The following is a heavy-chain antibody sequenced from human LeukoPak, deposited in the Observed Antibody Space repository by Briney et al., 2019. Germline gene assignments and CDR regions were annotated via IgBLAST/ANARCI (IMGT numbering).Heavy chain of an antibody. CDR1: GYTFTGYY. CDR3: ARVVVAAPYNWFDP. D-gene: IGHD2-15*01. V-gene: IGHV1-2*02. CDR2: INPNSGGT. Sequence: ASVKVSCKASGYTFTGYYMYWVRQAPGQGLEWMGWINPNSGGTNYAQKFQGRVTMTRDTSISTAYMELSRLRSDDTAVYYCARVVVAAPYNWFDPWGQGTLVTVSS. J-gene: IGHJ5*02.